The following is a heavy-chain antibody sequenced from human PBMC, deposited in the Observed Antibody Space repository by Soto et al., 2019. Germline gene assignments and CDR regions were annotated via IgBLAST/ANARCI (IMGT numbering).Heavy chain of an antibody. V-gene: IGHV4-59*12. D-gene: IGHD4-17*01. Sequence: PSETLSLTCTVSGASISNSYWSWIRQPPGKGLEWIGHIYYSGSTKYNPSLESRVTISVDTSKNQFSLKLTSVTAADTAVYYCAREKITDGFDSWGQGTLVTVSS. CDR2: IYYSGST. J-gene: IGHJ4*02. CDR3: AREKITDGFDS. CDR1: GASISNSY.